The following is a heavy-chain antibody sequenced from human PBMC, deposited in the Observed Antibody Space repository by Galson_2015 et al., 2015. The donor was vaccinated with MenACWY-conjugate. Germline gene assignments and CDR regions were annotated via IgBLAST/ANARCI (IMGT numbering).Heavy chain of an antibody. CDR2: IRGDGSEK. V-gene: IGHV3-7*03. Sequence: SLRLSCAASEFIFSDYWMSWVRQAPGKGLEWVANIRGDGSEKFYVDSVKGRFTISRDNAKNSLYLQLNSLRAEDTAVYYCARTTGYYDSSGYYGDFDYWGQGTLVTVSS. J-gene: IGHJ4*02. CDR3: ARTTGYYDSSGYYGDFDY. CDR1: EFIFSDYW. D-gene: IGHD3-22*01.